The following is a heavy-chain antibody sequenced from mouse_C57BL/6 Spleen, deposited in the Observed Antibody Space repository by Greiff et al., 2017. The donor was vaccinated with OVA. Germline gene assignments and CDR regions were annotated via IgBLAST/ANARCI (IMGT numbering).Heavy chain of an antibody. J-gene: IGHJ2*01. CDR1: GYTFTSYW. Sequence: VQLQESGAELAKPGASVKLSCKASGYTFTSYWMHWVKQRPGQGLEWIGYINPSSGYTKYNQKFKDKATLTVDKSSSTAYMQLSSLTYEDSAVYYYASSFGYWGQGTTLTVAS. V-gene: IGHV1-7*01. CDR3: ASSFGY. CDR2: INPSSGYT.